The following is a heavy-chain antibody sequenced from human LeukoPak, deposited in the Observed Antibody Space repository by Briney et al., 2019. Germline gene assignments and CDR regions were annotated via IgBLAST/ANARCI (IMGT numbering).Heavy chain of an antibody. CDR3: ARGPRITMVRGVITDAFDI. CDR1: GYTFTDYY. V-gene: IGHV1-2*02. Sequence: ASVTVSCKASGYTFTDYYMHWVRQAPGQGLEWMGWINPNSGGTNYAQKFQGRVTMTRDTSISTAYMELSRLRSDDTAVYYCARGPRITMVRGVITDAFDIWGQGTMVTVSS. D-gene: IGHD3-10*01. CDR2: INPNSGGT. J-gene: IGHJ3*02.